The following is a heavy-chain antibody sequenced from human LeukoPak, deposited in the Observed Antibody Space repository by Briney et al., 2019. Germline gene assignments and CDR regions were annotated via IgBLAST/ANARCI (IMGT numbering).Heavy chain of an antibody. CDR1: GFTFSSYR. CDR3: ARPLRYFDWVPGWWFDP. CDR2: IYYSGST. V-gene: IGHV4-59*05. J-gene: IGHJ5*02. Sequence: PGGSLRLSCAASGFTFSSYRMNWVRQAPGKGLEWIGSIYYSGSTYYNPSLKSRVTISVDTSKNQFSLKLSSVTAADTAVYYCARPLRYFDWVPGWWFDPWGQGTLVTVSS. D-gene: IGHD3-9*01.